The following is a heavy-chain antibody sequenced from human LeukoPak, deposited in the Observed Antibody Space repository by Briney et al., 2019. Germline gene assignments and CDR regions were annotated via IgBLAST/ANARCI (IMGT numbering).Heavy chain of an antibody. Sequence: PGGSLRLSCAASGFTFSSYSMNWVRQAPEKGLEWVSSISSSSTYIYYADSVKGRFTISRDNAKNSLYLQMNSLRAEDTAVYYCAKVEQYYFDYWGQGTPVTVSS. V-gene: IGHV3-21*01. CDR2: ISSSSTYI. D-gene: IGHD1-26*01. J-gene: IGHJ4*02. CDR3: AKVEQYYFDY. CDR1: GFTFSSYS.